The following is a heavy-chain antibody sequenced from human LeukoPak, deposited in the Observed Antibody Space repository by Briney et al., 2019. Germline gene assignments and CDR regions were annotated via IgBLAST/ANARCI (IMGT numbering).Heavy chain of an antibody. CDR1: GFTFSSYA. Sequence: GGSLRLSCAASGFTFSSYAMSWVRQAPGKGLEWVSAISGSGGSTYYADSVKGRFTISRDNSKNTLYLQMNSLRAEDTAVYYCAKFSVYSSSWTNVQHWGQGALVTVSS. CDR3: AKFSVYSSSWTNVQH. V-gene: IGHV3-23*01. J-gene: IGHJ1*01. CDR2: ISGSGGST. D-gene: IGHD6-13*01.